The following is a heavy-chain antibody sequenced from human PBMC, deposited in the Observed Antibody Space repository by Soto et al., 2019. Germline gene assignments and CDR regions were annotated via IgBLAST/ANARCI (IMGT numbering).Heavy chain of an antibody. D-gene: IGHD2-2*01. V-gene: IGHV5-51*01. CDR2: IWPASSDI. CDR3: ARLSSLLAQPGWFDS. Sequence: LGESLKISCEVSGGTFYSNWIAWVRQMPGKGLECVGIIWPASSDIKYSPSFRGRVTISVDKSSSTAHLHWSSLRASDTAIYYCARLSSLLAQPGWFDSWGQGTLVTVSS. CDR1: GGTFYSNW. J-gene: IGHJ5*01.